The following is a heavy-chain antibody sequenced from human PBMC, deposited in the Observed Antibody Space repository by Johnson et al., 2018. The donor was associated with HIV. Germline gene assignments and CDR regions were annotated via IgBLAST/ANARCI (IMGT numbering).Heavy chain of an antibody. CDR1: GFTVSSNY. D-gene: IGHD2-15*01. CDR2: LNSGGGT. Sequence: VQLVESGGGLVQPGGSLRLSCAASGFTVSSNYMTWVRQGPGKGLEWVSVLNSGGGTYFAGSVHGRFTISRDNAKNSLYLQMNSLRAEDTALYYCARVLCSGGSCYSDAFDIWGQGTMVTVSS. CDR3: ARVLCSGGSCYSDAFDI. J-gene: IGHJ3*02. V-gene: IGHV3-66*01.